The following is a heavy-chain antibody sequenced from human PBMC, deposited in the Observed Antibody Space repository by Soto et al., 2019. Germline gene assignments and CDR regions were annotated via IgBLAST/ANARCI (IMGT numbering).Heavy chain of an antibody. CDR3: ARDPGESQGWLQYSYYYGMDV. V-gene: IGHV1-2*02. Sequence: QVQLVQSGAEVKKPGASVKVSCKASGYTFTGYYMHWVRQAPGQGLEWMGWINPNSGGTNYAQKFQGRVTMTRDTSISTAYMELSRLRSDDTAVYYCARDPGESQGWLQYSYYYGMDVWGQGTTVTVSS. D-gene: IGHD5-12*01. J-gene: IGHJ6*02. CDR2: INPNSGGT. CDR1: GYTFTGYY.